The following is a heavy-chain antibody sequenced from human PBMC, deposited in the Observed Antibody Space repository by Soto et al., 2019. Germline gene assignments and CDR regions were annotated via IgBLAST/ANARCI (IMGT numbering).Heavy chain of an antibody. V-gene: IGHV3-23*01. Sequence: EVQLLESGGGLVQPGGSLRLSCAASGFTFSIHAMTWVRQAPGKGLEWVSVISASGGITYYADSVKGRFTISRDNSKNTVDLQMNSLRAEDTAVYFCAKDQENVRGQNCYSYSRGYFDYWGQGILVTVSS. J-gene: IGHJ4*02. CDR3: AKDQENVRGQNCYSYSRGYFDY. CDR2: ISASGGIT. D-gene: IGHD2-15*01. CDR1: GFTFSIHA.